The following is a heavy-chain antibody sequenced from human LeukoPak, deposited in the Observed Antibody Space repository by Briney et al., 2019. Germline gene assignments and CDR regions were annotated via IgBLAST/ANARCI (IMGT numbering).Heavy chain of an antibody. CDR1: GFTFSSYA. Sequence: GGSLRLSCAASGFTFSSYAMSWVRQAPGKGLEWVANIKKDGSETYYVDSVKGRFTISRDNARNSLHLQMNSLRAEDTAIYYCARGRYSSTTYYFDYWGQGTLVTVSS. CDR2: IKKDGSET. J-gene: IGHJ4*02. V-gene: IGHV3-7*03. CDR3: ARGRYSSTTYYFDY. D-gene: IGHD6-13*01.